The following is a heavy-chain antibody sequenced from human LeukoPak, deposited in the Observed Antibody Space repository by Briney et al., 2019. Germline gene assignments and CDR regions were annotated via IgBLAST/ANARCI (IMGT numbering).Heavy chain of an antibody. Sequence: ASVKVSCKASGYTFTSYGISCVRQAPGQGLEWRGWISAYNGNTNYAQKLQGRVTMTTDTSTSTAYMELRSLRSDDTAVYYCARAYYDFWSGYYTRSFDYWGQGTLVTVSS. CDR2: ISAYNGNT. D-gene: IGHD3-3*01. V-gene: IGHV1-18*01. CDR3: ARAYYDFWSGYYTRSFDY. CDR1: GYTFTSYG. J-gene: IGHJ4*02.